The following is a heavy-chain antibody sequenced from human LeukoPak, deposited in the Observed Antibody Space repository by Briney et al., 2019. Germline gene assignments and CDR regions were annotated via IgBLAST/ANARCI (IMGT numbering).Heavy chain of an antibody. V-gene: IGHV3-74*01. CDR2: ITSDGYIT. CDR1: GFSFSNHW. J-gene: IGHJ4*02. D-gene: IGHD2-21*02. CDR3: VRGAVTGQQCDN. Sequence: GGSLRLSCAASGFSFSNHWMHWVRQVPGEGLVWVSRITSDGYITNYADSVKGRFTISRDNAKNTLYLQMNSLRDEDTAVYYCVRGAVTGQQCDNWGQGTLVTVSS.